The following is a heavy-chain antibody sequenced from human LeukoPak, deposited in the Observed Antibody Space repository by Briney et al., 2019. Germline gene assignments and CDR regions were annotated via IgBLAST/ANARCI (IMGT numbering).Heavy chain of an antibody. J-gene: IGHJ6*02. Sequence: PSETLSLTCIVSGGSINSYYWSCIRQPPGQGLEWIGHINYSGGTKYNPSLKSRVTISVDTPKNQFSLKLSSVTAADTAVYYCARYYYDSSGYSHGMDVWGQGTTVTVSS. D-gene: IGHD3-22*01. V-gene: IGHV4-59*08. CDR3: ARYYYDSSGYSHGMDV. CDR1: GGSINSYY. CDR2: INYSGGT.